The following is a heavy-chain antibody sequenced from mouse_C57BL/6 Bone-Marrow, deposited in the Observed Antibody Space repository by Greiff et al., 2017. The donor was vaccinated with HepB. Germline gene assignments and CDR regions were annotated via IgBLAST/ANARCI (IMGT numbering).Heavy chain of an antibody. CDR1: GYSITSGYY. CDR2: ISYDGSN. CDR3: ARGKGGYDGDYFDY. J-gene: IGHJ2*01. D-gene: IGHD2-2*01. Sequence: EVQLQESGPGLVKPSQSLSLTCSVTGYSITSGYYWNWIRQFPGNKLEWMGYISYDGSNNYNPSLKNRISITRDTSKNQFFLKLNSVTTEDTATYYCARGKGGYDGDYFDYWGQGTTLTVSS. V-gene: IGHV3-6*01.